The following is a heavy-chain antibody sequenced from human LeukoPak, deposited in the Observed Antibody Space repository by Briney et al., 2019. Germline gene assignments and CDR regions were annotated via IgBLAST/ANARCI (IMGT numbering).Heavy chain of an antibody. CDR3: ARVFTVLVDY. CDR1: GFTFSSYA. D-gene: IGHD4-17*01. CDR2: ISYDGSNK. J-gene: IGHJ4*02. Sequence: PGGSLRLSCAASGFTFSSYAMHWVRQAPGKGLEWVAVISYDGSNKYYADSVKGRFTISRDNSKNTLYLQMNSLRAEDTAVYYCARVFTVLVDYWGQGTLVTVSS. V-gene: IGHV3-30-3*01.